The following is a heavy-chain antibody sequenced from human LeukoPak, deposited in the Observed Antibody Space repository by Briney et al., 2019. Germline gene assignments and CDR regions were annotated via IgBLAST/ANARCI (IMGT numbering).Heavy chain of an antibody. CDR1: GLTFDDHL. CDR3: AKGRRGGYRDYFDH. CDR2: ITWNSRSS. D-gene: IGHD4-17*01. J-gene: IGHJ5*02. Sequence: QPGGSLRLSWVASGLTFDDHLMHWIRQAPRKSTVWVSGITWNSRSSAYVDSVRGRFSISRDNAKNSLYLQMNNLRPEDTACYYCAKGRRGGYRDYFDHWGQGSLVGVSS. V-gene: IGHV3-9*01.